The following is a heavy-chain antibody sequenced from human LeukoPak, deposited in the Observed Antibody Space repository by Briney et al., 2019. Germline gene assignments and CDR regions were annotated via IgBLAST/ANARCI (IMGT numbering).Heavy chain of an antibody. Sequence: SETLSLTCTVSGGSISSYYWSWIRQPPGKGLEWIGYIYYSGNTNYNPSLKSRVTISVDTSKNQFSLKVSSVTAADTAVYYCARHLNSGCYTEAFDIWGQGTMVTVSA. D-gene: IGHD1-26*01. CDR1: GGSISSYY. V-gene: IGHV4-59*08. CDR2: IYYSGNT. CDR3: ARHLNSGCYTEAFDI. J-gene: IGHJ3*02.